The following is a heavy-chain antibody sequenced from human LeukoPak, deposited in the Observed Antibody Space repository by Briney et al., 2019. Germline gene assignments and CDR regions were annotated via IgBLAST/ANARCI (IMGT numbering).Heavy chain of an antibody. CDR2: IYTCGRT. Sequence: SETLSLTCTVSGDSISSGSYDWGWIRQPAGEGLEWIVRIYTCGRTNYHPSLKSRVPISVDTSQNQFSLKLSSVTAPDTAMYYCARGRVEMATIDFDYWGQGTLVTVSS. CDR3: ARGRVEMATIDFDY. D-gene: IGHD5-24*01. CDR1: GDSISSGSYD. V-gene: IGHV4-61*02. J-gene: IGHJ4*02.